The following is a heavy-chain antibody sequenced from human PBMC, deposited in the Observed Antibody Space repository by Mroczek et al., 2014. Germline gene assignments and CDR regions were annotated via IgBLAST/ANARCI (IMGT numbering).Heavy chain of an antibody. V-gene: IGHV3-30-3*01. Sequence: QVQLQESGGGVVQPGRSLRLSCAASGFTFSSYAMHWVRQAPGKGLEWVAVISYDGSNKYYADSVKGRFTISRDNSKNTLYLQMNSLRAEDTAVYYCARIXSSSTDAFDIWGQGTMVTVSS. CDR1: GFTFSSYA. CDR2: ISYDGSNK. J-gene: IGHJ3*02. CDR3: ARIXSSSTDAFDI. D-gene: IGHD6-6*01.